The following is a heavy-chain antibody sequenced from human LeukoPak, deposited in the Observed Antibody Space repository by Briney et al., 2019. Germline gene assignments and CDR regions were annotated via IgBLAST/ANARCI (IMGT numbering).Heavy chain of an antibody. V-gene: IGHV3-23*01. CDR2: ISGSGGST. Sequence: GGSVRLSCAASGFAFSSYAMSWVRQAPGKGLEWVSAISGSGGSTYYADSVKGRFTISRDNSKNTLYLQMNSLRAEDTAVYYCAKDLYYYVLSTDYWGQGTLVTVSS. CDR1: GFAFSSYA. CDR3: AKDLYYYVLSTDY. D-gene: IGHD3-10*02. J-gene: IGHJ4*02.